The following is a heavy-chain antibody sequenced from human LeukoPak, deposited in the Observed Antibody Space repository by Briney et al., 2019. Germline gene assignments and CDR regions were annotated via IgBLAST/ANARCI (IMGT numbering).Heavy chain of an antibody. D-gene: IGHD2-8*01. CDR3: ARGRYCTGY. CDR1: GFTFSNFW. V-gene: IGHV3-7*01. J-gene: IGHJ4*02. CDR2: IKQDGSEK. Sequence: GGSLRLSCVVSGFTFSNFWMSWVRQAPGKGLEWVANIKQDGSEKYYVDSVKGRFTISRDNAKNSLYLQMNSLRAEDTAVYYCARGRYCTGYWGQGTLVTVSS.